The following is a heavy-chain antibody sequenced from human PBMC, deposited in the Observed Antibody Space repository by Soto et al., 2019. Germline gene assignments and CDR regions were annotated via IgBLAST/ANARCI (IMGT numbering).Heavy chain of an antibody. D-gene: IGHD3-3*01. CDR3: AQAYDFWSGYYRGGAFDI. V-gene: IGHV2-5*02. J-gene: IGHJ3*02. CDR2: IYWDDDK. CDR1: GFSLSTSGVG. Sequence: QITLKESGPTLVKPTQTLRLTCTFSGFSLSTSGVGEGWIRQPPGKAVEWLALIYWDDDKRYSPSLKSRLTITKDTSKNQVVLTMTNMDPVDTATYYCAQAYDFWSGYYRGGAFDIWGQGTMVTVSS.